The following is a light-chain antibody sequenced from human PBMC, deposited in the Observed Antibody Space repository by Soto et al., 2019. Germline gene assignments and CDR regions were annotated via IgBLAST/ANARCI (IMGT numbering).Light chain of an antibody. CDR1: QSVSSN. CDR3: HQYNNWPPSFT. J-gene: IGKJ3*01. V-gene: IGKV3-15*01. Sequence: EIVMTQSPATLSVSPGERATLSCRASQSVSSNLAWYQQKPGQAPRRLIYGASTRATGIPARFSGSGSGTEFTLTISSLQSEDFAVYYCHQYNNWPPSFTFGPGTKVDIK. CDR2: GAS.